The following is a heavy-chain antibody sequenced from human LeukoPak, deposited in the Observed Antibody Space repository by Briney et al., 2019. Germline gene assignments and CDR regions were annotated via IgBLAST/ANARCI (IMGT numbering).Heavy chain of an antibody. J-gene: IGHJ6*02. D-gene: IGHD3-10*01. Sequence: SETLSLTCTVSGGSISSYYWSWIRQPPGKGLEGIGYIYYSGSTNYNPSLTSRVTISVDTSKNQFSLKLSSVTAADTAVYYCARVSPGSYGMDVWGQGTTVTVSS. V-gene: IGHV4-59*01. CDR1: GGSISSYY. CDR3: ARVSPGSYGMDV. CDR2: IYYSGST.